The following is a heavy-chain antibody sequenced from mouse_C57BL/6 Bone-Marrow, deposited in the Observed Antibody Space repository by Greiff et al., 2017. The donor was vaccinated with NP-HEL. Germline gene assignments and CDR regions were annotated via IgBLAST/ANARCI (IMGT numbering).Heavy chain of an antibody. D-gene: IGHD1-1*01. V-gene: IGHV1-64*01. J-gene: IGHJ3*01. CDR3: ARNPSITTVPWFAY. CDR2: IHPNSGST. CDR1: GYTFTSYW. Sequence: QVQLQQPGAELVKPGASVKLSCKASGYTFTSYWMHWVKQRPGQGLEWIGMIHPNSGSTNYNEKFKSTATLTVDKSSSTAYMQLSSLTSEDSAVYYCARNPSITTVPWFAYWGQGTLVTVSA.